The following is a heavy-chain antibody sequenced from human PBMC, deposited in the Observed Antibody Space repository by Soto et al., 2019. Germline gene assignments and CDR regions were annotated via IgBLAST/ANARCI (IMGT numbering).Heavy chain of an antibody. CDR2: IYYSGST. CDR3: ASYTYYYDRAYYFDY. J-gene: IGHJ4*02. CDR1: GGSISSGGYY. Sequence: SETLSLTCTVSGGSISSGGYYWSWIRQHPGKGLEWIGYIYYSGSTYYNPSLKSRVTISVDTSKNQFSLKLSSVTAADTAVYYCASYTYYYDRAYYFDYWGQGTLVTVSS. V-gene: IGHV4-31*03. D-gene: IGHD3-22*01.